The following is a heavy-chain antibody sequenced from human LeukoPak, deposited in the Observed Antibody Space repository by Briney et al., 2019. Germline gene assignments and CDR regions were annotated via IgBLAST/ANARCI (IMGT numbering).Heavy chain of an antibody. V-gene: IGHV1-2*02. Sequence: ASVKVSCKASGYTFTGYYMHWVRQAPGQGLEWMGWINPNSGGTNYAQKFQGRVTMTRDTSISTAHMELSRLRSDDTAVYYCARDQNSLATFGGVIVLWGQGTLVTVSS. CDR2: INPNSGGT. J-gene: IGHJ4*02. CDR3: ARDQNSLATFGGVIVL. CDR1: GYTFTGYY. D-gene: IGHD3-16*02.